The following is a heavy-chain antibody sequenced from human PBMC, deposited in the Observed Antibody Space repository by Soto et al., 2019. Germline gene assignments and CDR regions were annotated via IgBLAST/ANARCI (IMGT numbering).Heavy chain of an antibody. V-gene: IGHV1-69*12. D-gene: IGHD4-4*01. J-gene: IGHJ6*02. CDR2: IIPISATA. Sequence: QVQLVQSGAEVKKPASSVKVSCKVFGGTFNSYAISWVRQAPGQGLEWMGGIIPISATAHYAQKFKDSVTITADESTSTAYMELSSLRAEDTAVYYCARVGRTSSNYAYYYYGMDVWGPGTTVTVSS. CDR1: GGTFNSYA. CDR3: ARVGRTSSNYAYYYYGMDV.